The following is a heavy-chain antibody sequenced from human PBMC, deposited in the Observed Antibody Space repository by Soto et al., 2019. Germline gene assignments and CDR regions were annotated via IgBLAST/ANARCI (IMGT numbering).Heavy chain of an antibody. V-gene: IGHV1-3*01. D-gene: IGHD2-2*01. Sequence: GASVKVSFKASGYTFTSYAMHWLRQAPGQRLEWMGWINAGNGNTKYSQKFQGRVTITRDTSASTAYMELSSLRSEDTAVYYCARVSCSSTSCSPGDYWGQGTLVTVYS. J-gene: IGHJ4*02. CDR1: GYTFTSYA. CDR2: INAGNGNT. CDR3: ARVSCSSTSCSPGDY.